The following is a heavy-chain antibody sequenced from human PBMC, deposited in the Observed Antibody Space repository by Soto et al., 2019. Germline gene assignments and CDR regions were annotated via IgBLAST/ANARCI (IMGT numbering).Heavy chain of an antibody. CDR1: GSTFSNSW. D-gene: IGHD4-4*01. V-gene: IGHV3-7*01. CDR2: IKQDGREK. CDR3: AREGVTNYTDYYFDL. Sequence: PGGSLRLSCAASGSTFSNSWMTGVRQAPGKGLEWVANIKQDGREKYYVDSVKGRFTISRDNAKNSLYRQMNSLRAEDTAIYYCAREGVTNYTDYYFDLWGHGALVTVSS. J-gene: IGHJ4*01.